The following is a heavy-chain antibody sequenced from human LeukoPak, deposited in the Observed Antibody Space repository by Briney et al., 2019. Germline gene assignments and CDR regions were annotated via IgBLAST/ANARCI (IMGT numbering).Heavy chain of an antibody. V-gene: IGHV3-23*01. J-gene: IGHJ4*02. CDR1: GFTFSTYA. CDR2: ISDNGGSR. CDR3: AKTHAVIVGATTDY. Sequence: GGSLRLSCAASGFTFSTYAMTWVRLAPGKGLEWVSTISDNGGSRYYEDSVKGRFTISRDNSKNTLYLQMNSLRAEDTAVYYCAKTHAVIVGATTDYWGQGTLVTVSS. D-gene: IGHD1-26*01.